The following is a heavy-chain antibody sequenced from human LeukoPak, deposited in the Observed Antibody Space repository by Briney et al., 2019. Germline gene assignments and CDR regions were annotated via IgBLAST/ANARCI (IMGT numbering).Heavy chain of an antibody. V-gene: IGHV1-18*01. CDR3: ARGRYQTYYYDSSGYYYLDY. Sequence: ASVKVSCKASGYTFTNYGISWVRQAPGQGLEWMGWISAYNGSTNYAQKRQGRVTMTTDTSTSTAYMELRSLRSDDTAVYYCARGRYQTYYYDSSGYYYLDYWGQGTLVTVSS. D-gene: IGHD3-22*01. CDR2: ISAYNGST. CDR1: GYTFTNYG. J-gene: IGHJ4*02.